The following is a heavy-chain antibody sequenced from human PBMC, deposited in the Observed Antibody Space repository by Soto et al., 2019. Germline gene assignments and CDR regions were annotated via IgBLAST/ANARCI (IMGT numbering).Heavy chain of an antibody. CDR3: ARQIYDSDTGPNFQYYFDS. CDR2: IDPSDSQT. V-gene: IGHV5-10-1*01. J-gene: IGHJ4*02. D-gene: IGHD3-22*01. CDR1: GYSFAGYW. Sequence: GESLKISCKGSGYSFAGYWITWVRQKPGKGLEWMGRIDPSDSQTYYSPSFRGHVTISATKSITTVFLQCSSLRASDTAMYYCARQIYDSDTGPNFQYYFDSWGQGTPVTVSS.